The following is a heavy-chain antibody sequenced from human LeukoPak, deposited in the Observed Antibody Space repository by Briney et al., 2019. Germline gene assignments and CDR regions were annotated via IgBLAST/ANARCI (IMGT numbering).Heavy chain of an antibody. CDR2: ISGSGGST. D-gene: IGHD2-2*02. J-gene: IGHJ4*02. CDR1: GFTFSSYA. CDR3: AVTQYQLLYGGIDY. Sequence: GGSLRLSCAASGFTFSSYAMSWVRQAPGKGLEWVSAISGSGGSTYYADSVKGRFTISRDNAKNSLYLQMNSLRAEDTAVYYCAVTQYQLLYGGIDYWGQGTLVTVSS. V-gene: IGHV3-23*01.